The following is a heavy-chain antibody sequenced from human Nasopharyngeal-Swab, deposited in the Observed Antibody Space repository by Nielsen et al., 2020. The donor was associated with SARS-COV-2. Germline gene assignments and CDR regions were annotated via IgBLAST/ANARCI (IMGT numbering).Heavy chain of an antibody. Sequence: GESLKISCAASGFTFSSYSMNWVRQAPGKGLEWVSSISSSSYIYYADSVKGRFTISRDNAKNSLYLQMNSLRAEDTAVYYCARDQGYCSSTSCYEFDYWGQGTLVTVSS. V-gene: IGHV3-21*01. CDR3: ARDQGYCSSTSCYEFDY. CDR1: GFTFSSYS. J-gene: IGHJ4*02. CDR2: ISSSSYI. D-gene: IGHD2-2*01.